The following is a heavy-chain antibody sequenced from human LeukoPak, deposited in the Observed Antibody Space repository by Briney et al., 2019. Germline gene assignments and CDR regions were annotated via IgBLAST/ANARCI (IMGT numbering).Heavy chain of an antibody. Sequence: GGSLRLSCAASGFTVSNNYMTWVRQAPGKGLEWVSLIYSGGSTYYADSVKGRFTISRDNSKNTLYLQMNNLRAEDTALYYCARDLDGGNSLDYWGQGTLVAVSS. CDR3: ARDLDGGNSLDY. D-gene: IGHD4-23*01. J-gene: IGHJ4*02. CDR2: IYSGGST. CDR1: GFTVSNNY. V-gene: IGHV3-66*01.